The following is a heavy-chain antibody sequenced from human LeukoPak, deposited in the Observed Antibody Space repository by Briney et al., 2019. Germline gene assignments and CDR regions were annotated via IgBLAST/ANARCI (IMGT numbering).Heavy chain of an antibody. CDR3: ATTGYSDYYYYYMDV. J-gene: IGHJ6*03. CDR2: ISGSGGST. V-gene: IGHV3-23*01. CDR1: GFTFSSYA. Sequence: GGSLRLSCAASGFTFSSYAMSWVRQAPGKGLEWVSAISGSGGSTYYADSVKGRFTISRDNSKNTLYPQMNSLRAEDTAVYYCATTGYSDYYYYYMDVWGKGTTVTVSS. D-gene: IGHD3-9*01.